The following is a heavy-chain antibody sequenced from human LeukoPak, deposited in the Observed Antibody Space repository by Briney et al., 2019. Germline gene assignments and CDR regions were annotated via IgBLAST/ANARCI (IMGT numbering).Heavy chain of an antibody. CDR1: GFTSSSYS. Sequence: KPGGSLRLSCAASGFTSSSYSMNWVRQAPGKGLEWVSSISSSSSYIYYADSVKGRFTISRDNAKNSLYLQMNSLRAEDTAVYYCARDRDGYNSEASDYWGQGTLVTVSS. J-gene: IGHJ4*02. V-gene: IGHV3-21*01. D-gene: IGHD5-24*01. CDR2: ISSSSSYI. CDR3: ARDRDGYNSEASDY.